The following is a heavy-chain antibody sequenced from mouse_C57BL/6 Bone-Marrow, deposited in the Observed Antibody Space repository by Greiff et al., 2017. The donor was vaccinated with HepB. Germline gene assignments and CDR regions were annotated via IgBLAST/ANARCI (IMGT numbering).Heavy chain of an antibody. D-gene: IGHD3-2*02. J-gene: IGHJ3*01. CDR2: INPGSGGT. Sequence: VQLQQSGAELVRPGTSVKVSCKASGYGFNTYLIEWVKQRPGQGLEWIGVINPGSGGTNDNEKFKGKATLTADKSSSTAYMQLSSLTSEDSAVYFCARRLGSSGYVFAYWGQGTLVTVSA. CDR1: GYGFNTYL. CDR3: ARRLGSSGYVFAY. V-gene: IGHV1-54*01.